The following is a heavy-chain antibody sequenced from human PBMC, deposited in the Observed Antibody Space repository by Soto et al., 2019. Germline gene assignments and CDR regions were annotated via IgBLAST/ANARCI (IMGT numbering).Heavy chain of an antibody. J-gene: IGHJ3*02. CDR2: IVVGSGNT. Sequence: GASVKVSCKASGFTFTSSAVQWVRQARGQRLEWIGWIVVGSGNTNYAQKFQERVTITRDMSTSTAYMELSSLRSEDTAVYYCAAETERPYYYDSSGYYYVGAFDIWGQGTMVTVSS. CDR3: AAETERPYYYDSSGYYYVGAFDI. D-gene: IGHD3-22*01. CDR1: GFTFTSSA. V-gene: IGHV1-58*01.